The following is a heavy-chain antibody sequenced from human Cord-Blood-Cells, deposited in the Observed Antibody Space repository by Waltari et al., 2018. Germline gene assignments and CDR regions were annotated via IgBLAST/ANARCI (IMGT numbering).Heavy chain of an antibody. V-gene: IGHV4-39*01. D-gene: IGHD7-27*01. CDR3: ARRGVNWGNWYFDL. J-gene: IGHJ2*01. CDR2: IYYRGST. CDR1: AGSISSSSYY. Sequence: QLQLQESGPGLMKPSETLSLTCTVSAGSISSSSYYWGWIRQPPGNGLEWIGSIYYRGSTYYNPSLKSRVTISVDTSKNQFSLKLSSVTAADTAVYYCARRGVNWGNWYFDLWGRGTLVTVSS.